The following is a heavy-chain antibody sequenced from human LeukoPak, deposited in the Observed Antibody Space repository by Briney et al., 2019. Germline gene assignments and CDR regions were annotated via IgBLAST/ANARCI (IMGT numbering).Heavy chain of an antibody. Sequence: GASVKVSCKASGYTFTSYYMHWVRQAPGQGLEWMGLINPSGGSTSYAQKFQGRVTMTRDTSTSTVYMELSSLRSEDTAVYYCARSMGGDYDSSGPDYWGQGTLVTVSS. V-gene: IGHV1-46*01. CDR1: GYTFTSYY. J-gene: IGHJ4*02. D-gene: IGHD3-22*01. CDR3: ARSMGGDYDSSGPDY. CDR2: INPSGGST.